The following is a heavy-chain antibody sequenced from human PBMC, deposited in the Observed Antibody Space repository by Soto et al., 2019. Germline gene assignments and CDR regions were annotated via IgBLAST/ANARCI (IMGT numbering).Heavy chain of an antibody. CDR3: ERQAKYQLLTIFGVVTPNYYYYGMDV. Sequence: SETLSLTCAVYGGSFSGYYWSWIRQPPGKGLEWIGEINHSGSTNYNPSLKSRVTISVDTSKNQFSLKLSSVTAADTAVYYCERQAKYQLLTIFGVVTPNYYYYGMDVWGQGTTVTVSS. V-gene: IGHV4-34*01. CDR2: INHSGST. J-gene: IGHJ6*02. CDR1: GGSFSGYY. D-gene: IGHD3-3*01.